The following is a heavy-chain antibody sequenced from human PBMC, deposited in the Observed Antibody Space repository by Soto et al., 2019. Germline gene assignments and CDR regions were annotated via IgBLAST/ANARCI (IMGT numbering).Heavy chain of an antibody. CDR1: GGTFSSYA. CDR3: ARSQGSRTSLEIYYYYYYGMDV. CDR2: IIPISGTA. J-gene: IGHJ6*02. V-gene: IGHV1-69*01. Sequence: QVQLVQSGAEVKKPGSSVKVSCKASGGTFSSYAISWVRQAPGQGLEWMGGIIPISGTANYAQKFQGRVTITADEFTSTAYMELSSLRSEDTAVYYCARSQGSRTSLEIYYYYYYGMDVWGQGTTVTVSS. D-gene: IGHD2-2*01.